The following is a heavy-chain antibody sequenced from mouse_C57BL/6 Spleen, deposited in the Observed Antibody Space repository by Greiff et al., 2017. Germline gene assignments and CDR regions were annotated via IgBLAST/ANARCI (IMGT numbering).Heavy chain of an antibody. Sequence: QVQLQQSGPELVKPGASVKISCKASGYAFSSSWMNWVKQRPGKGLEWIGRIYPGDGDTNYNGKFKGKATLTADKSSSTAYMQLSSLTSEASAVYFCARSGYGGFYFDYWGKGTTLTASS. J-gene: IGHJ2*01. D-gene: IGHD2-2*01. V-gene: IGHV1-82*01. CDR2: IYPGDGDT. CDR3: ARSGYGGFYFDY. CDR1: GYAFSSSW.